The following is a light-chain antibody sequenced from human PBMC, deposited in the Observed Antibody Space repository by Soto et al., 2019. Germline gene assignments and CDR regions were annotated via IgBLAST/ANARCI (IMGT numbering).Light chain of an antibody. CDR1: QSVSSY. CDR3: QQRSNWPPT. V-gene: IGKV3-11*01. J-gene: IGKJ2*01. CDR2: DAS. Sequence: EIVLTQSPATLSLSPGERATLSCRASQSVSSYLAWYQQKPGQAPRLLIYDASTSATGIPARFSGSWSGTAFTLTISSLEPEDFAVYYCQQRSNWPPTCGQGTKLEIK.